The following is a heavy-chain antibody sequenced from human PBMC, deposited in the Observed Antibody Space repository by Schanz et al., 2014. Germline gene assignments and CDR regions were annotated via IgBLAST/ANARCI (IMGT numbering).Heavy chain of an antibody. CDR2: LSEGGGGT. J-gene: IGHJ2*01. V-gene: IGHV3-23*01. CDR1: GFTFGDYA. CDR3: AKDAPYPFDL. Sequence: EVQLLESGGGLVQPGGSLRLSCAASGFTFGDYAMTWVRQAPGKGLEWVSALSEGGGGTHYADSVRGRFTISSDSSKNTLYLQMNSLRAEDTAIYYCAKDAPYPFDLWGRGTLITVSS.